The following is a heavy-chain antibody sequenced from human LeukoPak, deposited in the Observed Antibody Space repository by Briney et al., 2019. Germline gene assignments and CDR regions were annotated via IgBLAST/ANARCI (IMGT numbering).Heavy chain of an antibody. J-gene: IGHJ6*02. CDR2: IKQDGSEK. V-gene: IGHV3-7*01. D-gene: IGHD3-10*01. CDR3: ARYGSGSSFYYYYGMDV. CDR1: GFTFSSYW. Sequence: GGSLRLSCSASGFTFSSYWMSWVRQAPGKELEWVANIKQDGSEKYYVDSVKGRFTISRDNAKNSLYLQMNSLRAEDTAVYYCARYGSGSSFYYYYGMDVWGQGTTVTVSS.